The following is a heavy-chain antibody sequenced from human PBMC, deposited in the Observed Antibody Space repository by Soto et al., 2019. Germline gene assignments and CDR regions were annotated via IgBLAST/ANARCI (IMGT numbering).Heavy chain of an antibody. V-gene: IGHV3-23*05. Sequence: LRLSCTASGLPHSNFAMMWVRQAPGKGLECVSGIYGSGRGIEYADSVKGRFTISRDNSKNTVYLQMTDLRADDTAVYYCAKDAVYNDGLWLMDHWGQGTQVTVSS. CDR1: GLPHSNFA. CDR2: IYGSGRGI. CDR3: AKDAVYNDGLWLMDH. D-gene: IGHD3-16*01. J-gene: IGHJ4*02.